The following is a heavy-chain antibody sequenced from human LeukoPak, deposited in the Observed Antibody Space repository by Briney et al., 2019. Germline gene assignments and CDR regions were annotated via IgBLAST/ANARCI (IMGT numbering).Heavy chain of an antibody. CDR2: IYYSGST. V-gene: IGHV4-59*08. J-gene: IGHJ6*03. CDR1: GGSIGSYY. Sequence: SETLSLTCTVSGGSIGSYYWSWIRQPPGKGLEWIGYIYYSGSTNYNPSLKSRVTISVDTSKNQFSLKLSSVTAADTAVYYCARMSADFWSGYSYYYYYYMDVWGKGTTVTVSS. CDR3: ARMSADFWSGYSYYYYYYMDV. D-gene: IGHD3-3*01.